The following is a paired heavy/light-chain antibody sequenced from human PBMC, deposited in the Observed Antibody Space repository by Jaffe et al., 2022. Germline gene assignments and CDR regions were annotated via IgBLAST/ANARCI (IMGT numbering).Heavy chain of an antibody. CDR2: INPSGGST. J-gene: IGHJ4*02. CDR1: GYTFTSYY. CDR3: AIAWKVVPAAMLGYFDY. V-gene: IGHV1-46*01. D-gene: IGHD2-2*01. Sequence: QVQLVQSGAEVKKPGASVKVSCKASGYTFTSYYMHWVRQAPGQGLEWMGIINPSGGSTSYAQKFQGRVTMTRDTSTSTVYMELSSLRSEDTAVYYCAIAWKVVPAAMLGYFDYWGQGTLVTVSS.
Light chain of an antibody. CDR3: MQALQTPPT. CDR1: QSLLHSNGYNY. Sequence: DIVMTQSPLSLPVTPGEPASISCRSSQSLLHSNGYNYLDWYLQKPGQSPQLLIYLGSNRASGVPDRFSGSGSGTDFTLKISRVEAEDVGVYYCMQALQTPPTFGPGTKVDIK. CDR2: LGS. J-gene: IGKJ3*01. V-gene: IGKV2-28*01.